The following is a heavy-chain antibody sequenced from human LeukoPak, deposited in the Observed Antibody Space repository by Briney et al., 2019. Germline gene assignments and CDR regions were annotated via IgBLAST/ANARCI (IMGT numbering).Heavy chain of an antibody. V-gene: IGHV4-4*09. J-gene: IGHJ6*04. CDR1: GGSISSYY. CDR3: ARLSRDGYNLD. Sequence: SETLSLTCTVSGGSISSYYWSWIWQPPGKGLEWIGYIYTSGSTNYNPSLKSRVTISVDTSKNQFSLKLSSVTAADTAVYYCARLSRDGYNLDWGKGTTVTVSS. CDR2: IYTSGST. D-gene: IGHD5-24*01.